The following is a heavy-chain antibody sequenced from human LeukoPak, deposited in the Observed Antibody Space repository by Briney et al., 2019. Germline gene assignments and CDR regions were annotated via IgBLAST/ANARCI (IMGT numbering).Heavy chain of an antibody. CDR2: IYYSGST. CDR3: ARHAYYYYDSSGYYGSGQAIYYYYYMDV. V-gene: IGHV4-39*01. Sequence: SETLSLTCTVSGGSISSSSYYWGWIRQPPGKGLEWIGSIYYSGSTYYNPSLKSRVTISVDTSKNQFSLKLSSVTAADTAVYYCARHAYYYYDSSGYYGSGQAIYYYYYMDVWGKGTTVTISS. J-gene: IGHJ6*03. D-gene: IGHD3-22*01. CDR1: GGSISSSSYY.